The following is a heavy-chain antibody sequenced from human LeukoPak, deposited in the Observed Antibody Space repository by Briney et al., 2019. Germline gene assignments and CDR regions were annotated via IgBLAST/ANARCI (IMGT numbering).Heavy chain of an antibody. CDR1: GYTFTSYG. D-gene: IGHD2-15*01. V-gene: IGHV1-18*01. Sequence: SVKVSCKASGYTFTSYGISWVRQAPGQGREWRGWISAYNGNTNYAQKLQGRVTITTDTYTSTAYMELRSLRSDDTAVYYCARQGSGGSRGWWFDPWGQGTLVTVSS. J-gene: IGHJ5*02. CDR2: ISAYNGNT. CDR3: ARQGSGGSRGWWFDP.